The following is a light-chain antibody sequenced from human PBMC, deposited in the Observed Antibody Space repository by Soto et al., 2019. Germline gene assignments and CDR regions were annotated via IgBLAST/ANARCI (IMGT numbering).Light chain of an antibody. CDR1: QNINNY. CDR2: DAS. J-gene: IGKJ5*01. V-gene: IGKV1-33*01. Sequence: DIQMTQSPSSLSASVVDRVTITCQASQNINNYLNWYQHKPGRAPKLLIYDASNLEAGVPSRLRGSGSGTDFTFTISRLQPEDITTYYYQQYENLPTFGQGTRLEIK. CDR3: QQYENLPT.